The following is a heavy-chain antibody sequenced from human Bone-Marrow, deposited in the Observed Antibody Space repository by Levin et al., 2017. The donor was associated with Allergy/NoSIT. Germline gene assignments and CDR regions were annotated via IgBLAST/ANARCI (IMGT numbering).Heavy chain of an antibody. CDR2: IDPSDSYT. J-gene: IGHJ4*02. CDR3: ASGPIVVVPAAMSFDY. CDR1: GYSFTSYW. D-gene: IGHD2-2*01. V-gene: IGHV5-10-1*01. Sequence: GESLKISCKGSGYSFTSYWISWVRQMPGKGLEWMGRIDPSDSYTNYSPSFQGHVTISADKSISTAYLQWSSLKASDTAMYYCASGPIVVVPAAMSFDYWGQGTLVTVSS.